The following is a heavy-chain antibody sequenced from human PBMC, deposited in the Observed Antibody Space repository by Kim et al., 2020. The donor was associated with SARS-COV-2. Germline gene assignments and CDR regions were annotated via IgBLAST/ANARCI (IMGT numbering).Heavy chain of an antibody. CDR3: ARGKMIAAGGGMDV. Sequence: SETLSLTCAVYGGSFSGYYWSWIRQPPGKGLEWIGEINHSGSTNYNPSLKSRVTISVDTSKNQFSLKLSSVTAADTAVYYCARGKMIAAGGGMDVWGQGTTVTVSS. D-gene: IGHD6-13*01. J-gene: IGHJ6*02. CDR1: GGSFSGYY. CDR2: INHSGST. V-gene: IGHV4-34*01.